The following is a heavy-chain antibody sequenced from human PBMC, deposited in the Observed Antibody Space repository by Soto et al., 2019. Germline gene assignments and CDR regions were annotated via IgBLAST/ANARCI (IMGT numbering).Heavy chain of an antibody. Sequence: SQTLSLTCAISVYSVSSNSAAWNWIIQSPSRGLEWLGRTYYRSKWYNDYAVSVKSRITINPDTSKNQFSLQLNSVTPEDTAVYYCARDTGRHLVHGMEVWGQGTTVTVSS. CDR1: VYSVSSNSAA. CDR3: ARDTGRHLVHGMEV. V-gene: IGHV6-1*01. CDR2: TYYRSKWYN. D-gene: IGHD6-13*01. J-gene: IGHJ6*01.